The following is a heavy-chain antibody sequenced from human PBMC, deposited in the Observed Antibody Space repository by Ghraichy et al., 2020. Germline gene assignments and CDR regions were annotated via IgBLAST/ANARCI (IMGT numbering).Heavy chain of an antibody. V-gene: IGHV4-4*07. D-gene: IGHD3-22*01. CDR3: ARDGFYYDSSGFDS. J-gene: IGHJ4*02. Sequence: SETLSLTCSVSGGSVSSYYWSWIRQAAGKGLEWIGRIYTSGTTDYNPSLKSRVTMSVDTSKNQFSLEVTSVTAADTAVYYCARDGFYYDSSGFDSWVQGILSPSPQ. CDR1: GGSVSSYY. CDR2: IYTSGTT.